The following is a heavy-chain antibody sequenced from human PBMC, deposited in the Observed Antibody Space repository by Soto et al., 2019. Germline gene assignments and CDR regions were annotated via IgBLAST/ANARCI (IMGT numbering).Heavy chain of an antibody. D-gene: IGHD1-1*01. CDR1: GASISGFY. Sequence: QVQLQESGPGLVKPSETLSLTCTVSGASISGFYWSWIRKSAGKGLEWIGRIYATGTTDYNPSLKSRVMMSVATSKKQFSLKLRSVTAADTAVYYCVRDGTKTLRDWFDPWGQGISVTVS. V-gene: IGHV4-4*07. J-gene: IGHJ5*02. CDR2: IYATGTT. CDR3: VRDGTKTLRDWFDP.